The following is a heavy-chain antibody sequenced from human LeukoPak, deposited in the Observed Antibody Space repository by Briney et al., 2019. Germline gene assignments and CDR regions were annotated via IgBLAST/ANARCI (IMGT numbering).Heavy chain of an antibody. CDR1: GGSISSYY. CDR2: IYYSGST. CDR3: ARQWTYSSSWYYFDY. V-gene: IGHV4-59*08. Sequence: SETLSLTCTVSGGSISSYYWSWIRQPPGKGLEWIGYIYYSGSTNYNPSLKSRVTISVDTSKNQFSLKLSSVTAADTAVYYCARQWTYSSSWYYFDYWGQGTLVTVSS. D-gene: IGHD6-6*01. J-gene: IGHJ4*02.